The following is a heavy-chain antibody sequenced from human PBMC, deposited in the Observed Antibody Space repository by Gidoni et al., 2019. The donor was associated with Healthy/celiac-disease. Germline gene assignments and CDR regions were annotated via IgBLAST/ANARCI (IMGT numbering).Heavy chain of an antibody. Sequence: QVQLVQSGAEVKKPGSSVKVSCKASGGTFSSYAISWVRQAPGQGLEWMGGIIPIFGTANYAQKFQGRVTITADESTSTAYMELSSLRSEDTAVYYCARDRGLLWFGELLSRRPYYYYGMDVWGQGTTVTVSS. V-gene: IGHV1-69*01. D-gene: IGHD3-10*01. CDR3: ARDRGLLWFGELLSRRPYYYYGMDV. CDR2: IIPIFGTA. CDR1: GGTFSSYA. J-gene: IGHJ6*02.